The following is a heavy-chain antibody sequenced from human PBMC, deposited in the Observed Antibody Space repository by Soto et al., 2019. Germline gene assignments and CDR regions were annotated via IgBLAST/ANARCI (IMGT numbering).Heavy chain of an antibody. D-gene: IGHD3-16*01. CDR2: IDQDGSER. J-gene: IGHJ4*02. CDR3: VCGGNFFVY. Sequence: EVQLVESGGGLVQPGGSLRLPCAASGFTFSTYWMPWVRQLPGEGLEGVASIDQDGSERYDVDFVRGRFTISRDNAKNSLYLQMNSLRADDTAVYYCVCGGNFFVYWGQGTLVTVSP. V-gene: IGHV3-7*01. CDR1: GFTFSTYW.